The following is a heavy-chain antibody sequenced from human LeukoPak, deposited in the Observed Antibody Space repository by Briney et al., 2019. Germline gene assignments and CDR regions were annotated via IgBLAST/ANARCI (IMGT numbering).Heavy chain of an antibody. D-gene: IGHD3-10*01. CDR1: GGTFSSYT. J-gene: IGHJ6*02. V-gene: IGHV1-69*04. Sequence: ASVKVSCKASGGTFSSYTISWVRQAPGQGLERMGRIIPILGIANYAQKFQGRVTITADKSTSTAYMELSSLRSEDTAVYYCARDPTMVRGVIGDVWGQGTTVTVSS. CDR2: IIPILGIA. CDR3: ARDPTMVRGVIGDV.